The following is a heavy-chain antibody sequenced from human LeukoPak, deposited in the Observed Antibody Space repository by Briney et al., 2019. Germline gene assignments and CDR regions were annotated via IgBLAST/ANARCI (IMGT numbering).Heavy chain of an antibody. Sequence: GGSLRLSCAASGFTFSSYWMHWVRQAPGKGLVWVSRINSDGSSRSYADSVKGRFTISRDNAKNTLYLQMNSLRAEDTAVYYCASISSTSWVDYWGQGTLVTVSS. CDR3: ASISSTSWVDY. CDR1: GFTFSSYW. CDR2: INSDGSSR. V-gene: IGHV3-74*01. J-gene: IGHJ4*02. D-gene: IGHD2-2*01.